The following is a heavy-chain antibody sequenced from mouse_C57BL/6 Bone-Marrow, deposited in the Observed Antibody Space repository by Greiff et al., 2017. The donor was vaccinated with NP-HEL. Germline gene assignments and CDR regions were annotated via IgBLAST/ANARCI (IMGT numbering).Heavy chain of an antibody. CDR1: GFTFSSYG. V-gene: IGHV5-6*01. CDR2: ISSGGSYT. J-gene: IGHJ2*01. CDR3: ARHYYSNYFDY. D-gene: IGHD2-5*01. Sequence: EVQGVESGGDLVKPGGSLKLSCAASGFTFSSYGMSWVRQTPDKRLEWVATISSGGSYTYYPDSVKGRFTISFDNAKNTLYMQMSSLKSEDTAMYYCARHYYSNYFDYWGQGTTLTVSS.